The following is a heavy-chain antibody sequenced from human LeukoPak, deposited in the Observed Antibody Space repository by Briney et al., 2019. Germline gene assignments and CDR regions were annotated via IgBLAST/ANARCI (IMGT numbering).Heavy chain of an antibody. CDR1: GDTFTNSW. Sequence: GASVKVSCKTSGDTFTNSWVHWVRQAPGQGLQWMGFINAGGGATTYAQNFQGRVTMTRDTSSSTVYLDLSSLRSEDTAVYYCARGVYYYHSGGYYDFDYWGQGTLVTVSS. D-gene: IGHD3-22*01. J-gene: IGHJ4*02. V-gene: IGHV1-46*01. CDR3: ARGVYYYHSGGYYDFDY. CDR2: INAGGGAT.